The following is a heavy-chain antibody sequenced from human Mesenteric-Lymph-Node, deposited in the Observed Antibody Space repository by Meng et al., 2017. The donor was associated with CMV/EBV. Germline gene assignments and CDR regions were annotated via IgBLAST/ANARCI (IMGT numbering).Heavy chain of an antibody. CDR1: GFTVSAYW. Sequence: GESLKISCAASGFTVSAYWMHWVRQAPGKGLEWVSSISSSSSYIYYADSVKGRFTISRDNAKNSLYLQMSSLRAEDTAVYYCARHDYVEHDYGMDVWGQGTTVTVSS. V-gene: IGHV3-21*01. CDR3: ARHDYVEHDYGMDV. J-gene: IGHJ6*02. D-gene: IGHD3-16*01. CDR2: ISSSSSYI.